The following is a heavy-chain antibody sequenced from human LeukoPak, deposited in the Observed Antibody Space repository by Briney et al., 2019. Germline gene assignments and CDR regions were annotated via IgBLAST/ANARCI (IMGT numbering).Heavy chain of an antibody. CDR3: ARVRYYYDSSGYYYYFDY. J-gene: IGHJ4*02. D-gene: IGHD3-22*01. Sequence: PGGSLRLSCAASGFTFSSYGMHWVRQAPGKGLEWVAFIQYDESNQYYADSVKGRFTISRDNSKNTLYLQMNSLRAEDTAVYSCARVRYYYDSSGYYYYFDYWGQGTLVTVSS. CDR2: IQYDESNQ. V-gene: IGHV3-30*02. CDR1: GFTFSSYG.